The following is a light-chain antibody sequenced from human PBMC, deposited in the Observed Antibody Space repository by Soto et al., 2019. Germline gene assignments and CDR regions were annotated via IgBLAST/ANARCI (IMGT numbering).Light chain of an antibody. Sequence: DIQMTQSPSSVSASVGDRVTITCRASRDISSWVAWYQQKPGKAPKLLISAASSLQSGVPRRFSGSGSGTDFTLVISSLLAEDFATYFCQQGDSFPFTFGGGTKVEIK. J-gene: IGKJ4*01. CDR3: QQGDSFPFT. CDR2: AAS. CDR1: RDISSW. V-gene: IGKV1-12*01.